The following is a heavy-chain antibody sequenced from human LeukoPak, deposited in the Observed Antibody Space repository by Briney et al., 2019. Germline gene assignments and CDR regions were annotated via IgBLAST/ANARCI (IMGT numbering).Heavy chain of an antibody. V-gene: IGHV1-18*01. CDR3: ARCRLWFGELRDPQENDY. J-gene: IGHJ4*02. Sequence: ASVKVSCKASGYTFTSYGISWVRQAPGQGLEWMGWVSAYNGNTNYAQKLQGRVTMTTDTSTSTAYMELRSLRSDDTAVYYCARCRLWFGELRDPQENDYWGQGTLVTVSS. D-gene: IGHD3-10*01. CDR1: GYTFTSYG. CDR2: VSAYNGNT.